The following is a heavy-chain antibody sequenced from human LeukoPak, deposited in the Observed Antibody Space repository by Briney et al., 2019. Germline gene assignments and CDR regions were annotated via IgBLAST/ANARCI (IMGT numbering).Heavy chain of an antibody. D-gene: IGHD2-2*01. Sequence: ASVKVSCKASGYTFTGYDIHWVRQATGQGLEWMGWMNPNSGNTGYAQKFRGRVTITRNTSISTAYMELSSLRSEDTAVYYCARGQQQLLRGRPLDYWGQGTLVTVSS. CDR3: ARGQQQLLRGRPLDY. CDR2: MNPNSGNT. CDR1: GYTFTGYD. V-gene: IGHV1-8*03. J-gene: IGHJ4*02.